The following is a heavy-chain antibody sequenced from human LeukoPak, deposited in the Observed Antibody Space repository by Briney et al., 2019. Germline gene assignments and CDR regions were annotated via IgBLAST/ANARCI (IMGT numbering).Heavy chain of an antibody. V-gene: IGHV4-31*03. CDR1: GGSISSGGYY. J-gene: IGHJ4*02. Sequence: MASETLSLTCTVSGGSISSGGYYWSWIRQHPGKGLEWIGYIYYSGSTYYNPSLKSRVNISVDTSKNQFSLKLSSVTAADTAVYYCARARSARPGGDYWGQGTLVTVSP. D-gene: IGHD6-6*01. CDR3: ARARSARPGGDY. CDR2: IYYSGST.